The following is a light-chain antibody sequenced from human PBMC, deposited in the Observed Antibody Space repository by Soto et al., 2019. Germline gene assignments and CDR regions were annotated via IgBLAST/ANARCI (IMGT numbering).Light chain of an antibody. CDR3: QQYGSSPLYT. J-gene: IGKJ2*01. Sequence: EIVLTQSPGTLSLSPGERATLSCRASQSVSSSYLAWYQQKPGQAPRLLFCGASSRATGSPDRFSASGSGTDSTLTISRLETEDFAVYCCQQYGSSPLYTFGQGTKLEIK. CDR1: QSVSSSY. V-gene: IGKV3-20*01. CDR2: GAS.